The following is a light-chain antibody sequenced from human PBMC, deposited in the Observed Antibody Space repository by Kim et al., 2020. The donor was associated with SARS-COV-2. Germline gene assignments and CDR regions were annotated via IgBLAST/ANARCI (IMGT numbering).Light chain of an antibody. J-gene: IGKJ1*01. CDR1: RDIGSW. CDR2: YAS. CDR3: LQYGDASRM. Sequence: DIQMTQSPSTLSASVGDRVTITCRASRDIGSWLAWYQQKPGTAPKLLIYYASTVDSGVPSRFSGSASGTEFTLTISRLQPDDSATYYCLQYGDASRMFGQGTKVDIK. V-gene: IGKV1-5*03.